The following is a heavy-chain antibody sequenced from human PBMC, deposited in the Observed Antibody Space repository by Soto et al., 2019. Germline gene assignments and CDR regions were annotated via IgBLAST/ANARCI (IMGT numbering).Heavy chain of an antibody. J-gene: IGHJ4*02. CDR3: ARDKNWAFDY. CDR2: ISGSSKTI. Sequence: PGGSLRLSCVASGLTFSGYSINWVRQAPGKGLEWVSYISGSSKTIHYADSVKGRFTISRDNAKYSVYLQMNSLRDEDMAVYYCARDKNWAFDYWGQGALVTVSS. CDR1: GLTFSGYS. V-gene: IGHV3-48*02. D-gene: IGHD7-27*01.